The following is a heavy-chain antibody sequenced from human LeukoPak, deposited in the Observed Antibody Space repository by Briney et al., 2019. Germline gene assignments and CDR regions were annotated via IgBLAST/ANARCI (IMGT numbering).Heavy chain of an antibody. CDR2: ISYDESNK. CDR1: GFTFSSYG. CDR3: AKEGGTPXXXDC. Sequence: GGSLRLSCAASGFTFSSYGMHWVRQAPGKGLEWVAVISYDESNKYYADSVKGRFTISRDNSKNTLYLQMNSLRPEDTAVYYCAKEGGTPXXXDCWGQGTLXTVSS. J-gene: IGHJ4*02. D-gene: IGHD2-15*01. V-gene: IGHV3-30*18.